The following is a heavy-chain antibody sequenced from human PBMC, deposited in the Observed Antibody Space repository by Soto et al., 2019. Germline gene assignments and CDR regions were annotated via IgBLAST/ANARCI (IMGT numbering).Heavy chain of an antibody. J-gene: IGHJ6*02. V-gene: IGHV3-15*07. Sequence: EVQLVESGGGLVKPGGSLRLSCAASGFTFSNAWMNWVRQAPGKGLEWVGRIKSKTDGGTTDYAAPVKGRFTISRDDSNNTLYLQMNSLKTEDTAVYYCTTGPPTYYDILTGYYKPYYYYGMDVWGQGTTVTVSS. CDR3: TTGPPTYYDILTGYYKPYYYYGMDV. CDR2: IKSKTDGGTT. D-gene: IGHD3-9*01. CDR1: GFTFSNAW.